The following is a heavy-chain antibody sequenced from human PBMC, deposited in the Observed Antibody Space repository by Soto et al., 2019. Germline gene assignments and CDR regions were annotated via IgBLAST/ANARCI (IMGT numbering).Heavy chain of an antibody. CDR2: ISETGSHT. J-gene: IGHJ4*02. V-gene: IGHV3-11*06. CDR1: GFTVTDYQ. CDR3: ARSLRATSPLTF. D-gene: IGHD7-27*01. Sequence: GPLRLYCEASGFTVTDYQMSWIRQAPGKGLEWVALISETGSHTAYAESVKGRFTISRDNARPSVFLQMNSLRSDDTAVYFCARSLRATSPLTFWGQGTPVTVSS.